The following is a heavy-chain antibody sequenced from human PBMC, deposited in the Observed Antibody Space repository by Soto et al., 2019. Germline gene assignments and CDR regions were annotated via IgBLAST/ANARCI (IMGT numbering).Heavy chain of an antibody. CDR1: GGSITSSSYY. Sequence: SETLSLTCTVSGGSITSSSYYWGWIRQPPGKGLEWIGSIYYSGSTYYNASLNSRVTISVDTSKHQFSLKLSSVTAADTAVYYCARRPPYYFDSWGQGTLVTVSS. V-gene: IGHV4-39*01. J-gene: IGHJ4*02. CDR2: IYYSGST. CDR3: ARRPPYYFDS.